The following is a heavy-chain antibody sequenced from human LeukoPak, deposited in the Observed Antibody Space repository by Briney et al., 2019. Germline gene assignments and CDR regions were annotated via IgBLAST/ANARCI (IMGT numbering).Heavy chain of an antibody. CDR2: IWYDGSNK. V-gene: IGHV3-30*02. CDR3: AKYGSSGYFNDY. CDR1: GFTFSSYG. J-gene: IGHJ4*02. D-gene: IGHD3-22*01. Sequence: KPGGSLRLSCAASGFTFSSYGMNWVRQAPGKGLEWVAFIWYDGSNKYYADSVKGRFTISRDNSKNTLYLQMNSLRAEDTAVYYCAKYGSSGYFNDYWGQGTLVTVSS.